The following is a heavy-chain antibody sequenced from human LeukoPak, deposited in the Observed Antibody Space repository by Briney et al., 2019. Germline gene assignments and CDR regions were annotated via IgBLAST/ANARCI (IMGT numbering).Heavy chain of an antibody. V-gene: IGHV3-11*04. CDR3: ARDLDVAVPAYDY. CDR2: ITNSGNTI. CDR1: GFTFSDYY. D-gene: IGHD2-2*01. J-gene: IGHJ4*02. Sequence: GGSLRLSCAASGFTFSDYYMSWIRQAPGKGLEWVSYITNSGNTINYVDSVKGRLTISRDNAKNSLYLQMNSQRAEDTAVYYCARDLDVAVPAYDYWGQGTLVTVSS.